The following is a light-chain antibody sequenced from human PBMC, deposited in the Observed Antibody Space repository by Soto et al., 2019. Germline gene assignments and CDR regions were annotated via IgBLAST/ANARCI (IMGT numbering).Light chain of an antibody. CDR2: GAS. J-gene: IGKJ4*01. V-gene: IGKV3-15*01. CDR3: QQYNTWPLT. Sequence: EIVMTQSPATLSVSPGERATLSCRARQSVGSNLAWYQQKPGQPPRLLIYGASTRATGIPARFSGSGSETDFTLTISSLQSEDFAVYYCQQYNTWPLTFGAGTKVDIK. CDR1: QSVGSN.